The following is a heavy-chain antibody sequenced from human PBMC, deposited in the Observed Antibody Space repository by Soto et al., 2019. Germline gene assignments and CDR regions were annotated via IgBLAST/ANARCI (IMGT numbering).Heavy chain of an antibody. CDR1: GFTFSSYA. Sequence: GGALRLSCAASGFTFSSYAMSWVRQAPGKGLEWVSAISGSGGSTHYADSVKGRFTISRDNSKNTLYLQMNSLRAEDTAVYYCAKYSRRNHYYYYGMDVWGQGTTVTV. V-gene: IGHV3-23*01. CDR2: ISGSGGST. D-gene: IGHD2-15*01. CDR3: AKYSRRNHYYYYGMDV. J-gene: IGHJ6*02.